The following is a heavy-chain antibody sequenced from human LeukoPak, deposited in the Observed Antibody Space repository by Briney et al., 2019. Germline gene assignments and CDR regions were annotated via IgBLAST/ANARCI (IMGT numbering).Heavy chain of an antibody. CDR3: ARQAAQTYDY. CDR1: GGSISSSSYY. J-gene: IGHJ4*02. V-gene: IGHV4-39*01. Sequence: SETLSLTCTVSGGSISSSSYYWGWIRQPPGKGLEYIGNIYYSGSTDYNPSLKSRVTISVDMSKDQFSLKLSSVTAADTAVYYCARQAAQTYDYWGQGTLVTVSS. CDR2: IYYSGST.